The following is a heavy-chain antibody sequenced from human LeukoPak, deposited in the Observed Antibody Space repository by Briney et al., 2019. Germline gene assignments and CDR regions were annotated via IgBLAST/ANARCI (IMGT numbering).Heavy chain of an antibody. CDR3: ARESESTYYYDSSGYYFDY. Sequence: PSETLSLTCTVSGGPISSYYWRWIRQPAGKGLEWIGRIYTSGSTNYNPSLKSRVTMSVDTSKNQFSLKLSSVTAADTAVYYCARESESTYYYDSSGYYFDYWGQGTLVTVSS. J-gene: IGHJ4*02. V-gene: IGHV4-4*07. CDR2: IYTSGST. D-gene: IGHD3-22*01. CDR1: GGPISSYY.